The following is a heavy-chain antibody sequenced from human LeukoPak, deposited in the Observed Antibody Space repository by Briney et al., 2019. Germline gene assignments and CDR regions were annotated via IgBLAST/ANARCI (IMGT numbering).Heavy chain of an antibody. V-gene: IGHV3-7*01. Sequence: GSLRLSCAVSGFSVSGYWMTWVRQAPGKGLEWVANINLDGSERFYVDFVKGRFTISRDNADNSMYLQMNSLRAEDTAVYYCGRVIAGAIDYWGQGTLVTVSS. J-gene: IGHJ4*02. D-gene: IGHD6-13*01. CDR1: GFSVSGYW. CDR2: INLDGSER. CDR3: GRVIAGAIDY.